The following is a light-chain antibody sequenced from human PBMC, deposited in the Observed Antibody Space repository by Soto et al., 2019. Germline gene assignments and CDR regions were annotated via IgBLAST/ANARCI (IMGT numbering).Light chain of an antibody. CDR2: GVT. CDR3: SSYTSASTLLYL. CDR1: SSDVGGYNY. V-gene: IGLV2-14*01. J-gene: IGLJ1*01. Sequence: QSVLTQPASVSGSPGQSITISCTGTSSDVGGYNYVSWYQQHPGIAPKLLIYGVTNRPSGVSTRFSGSKSGNTASLTISGLQAEDEADYHCSSYTSASTLLYLFGTGNKLNVL.